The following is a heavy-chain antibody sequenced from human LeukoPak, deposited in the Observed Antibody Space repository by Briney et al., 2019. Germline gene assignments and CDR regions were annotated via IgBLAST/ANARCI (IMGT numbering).Heavy chain of an antibody. Sequence: ASVKVSCEASGYTFTSYVMNWVRQAPGQGLEWMGWINTNTGNPTYAQGFTGRFVFSLDTSVSTAYLQISSLKAEDTAVYYCARDQERVAVAGFDYWGQGTLVTVSS. D-gene: IGHD6-19*01. J-gene: IGHJ4*02. V-gene: IGHV7-4-1*02. CDR2: INTNTGNP. CDR1: GYTFTSYV. CDR3: ARDQERVAVAGFDY.